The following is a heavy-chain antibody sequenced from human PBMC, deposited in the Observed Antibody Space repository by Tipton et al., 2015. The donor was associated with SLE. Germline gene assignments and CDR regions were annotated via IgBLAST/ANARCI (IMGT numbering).Heavy chain of an antibody. CDR3: ARGLSMVRGVIGY. CDR2: IYHSGST. CDR1: GGSFSGYY. J-gene: IGHJ4*02. D-gene: IGHD3-10*01. V-gene: IGHV4-34*01. Sequence: TLSLTCAVYGGSFSGYYWSWVRQPPGKGLEWIGEIYHSGSTNYNPSLKSRVTISVDKSKNQSSLKLSSVTAADTAVYYCARGLSMVRGVIGYWGQGTLVTVSS.